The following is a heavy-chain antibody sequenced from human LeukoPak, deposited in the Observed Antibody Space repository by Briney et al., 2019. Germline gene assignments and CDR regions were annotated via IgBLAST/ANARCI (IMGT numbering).Heavy chain of an antibody. V-gene: IGHV3-53*01. Sequence: GGSLRLSCAASGFTVSNNYMSWVRQAPGKGLEWVSVIYSGGSTYHTDSVKGRFTISRDTSKNTLYLQMNSLRAEDTAVYYCAAQGVFSHGGYWGQGTLVTVSS. CDR2: IYSGGST. D-gene: IGHD3-16*01. J-gene: IGHJ4*02. CDR3: AAQGVFSHGGY. CDR1: GFTVSNNY.